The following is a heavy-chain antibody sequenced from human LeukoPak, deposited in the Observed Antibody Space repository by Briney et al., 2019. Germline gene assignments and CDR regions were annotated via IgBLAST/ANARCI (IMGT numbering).Heavy chain of an antibody. J-gene: IGHJ6*02. CDR3: ARDRNVHRPGSGSYDFYYYYGMDV. Sequence: PGGSLRLSCAASGFTFSDYYMSWIRQAPGKGLEWVSYISSSGSTIYYADSVKGRFTISRDNAKNSLYLQMNSLRSEDTAVYYCARDRNVHRPGSGSYDFYYYYGMDVWGQGTTVTVSS. D-gene: IGHD3-10*01. CDR1: GFTFSDYY. V-gene: IGHV3-11*01. CDR2: ISSSGSTI.